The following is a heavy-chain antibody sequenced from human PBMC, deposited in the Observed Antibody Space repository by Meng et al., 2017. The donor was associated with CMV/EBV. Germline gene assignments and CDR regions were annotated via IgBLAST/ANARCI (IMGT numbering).Heavy chain of an antibody. J-gene: IGHJ3*02. CDR3: ARQEPGSYYAGYFDI. Sequence: SETLSLTCTVSGGSISSYYWSWIRQPPGKGLEWIGYIYYSGSTNYNPSLKSRVTISVDTSKNQFSLKLSSVTAADTAVYYCARQEPGSYYAGYFDIWGQGTMVTVSS. D-gene: IGHD1-26*01. CDR1: GGSISSYY. V-gene: IGHV4-59*01. CDR2: IYYSGST.